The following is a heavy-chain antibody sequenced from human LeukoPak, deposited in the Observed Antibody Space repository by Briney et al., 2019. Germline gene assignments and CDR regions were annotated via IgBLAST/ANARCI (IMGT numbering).Heavy chain of an antibody. V-gene: IGHV1-18*01. CDR2: ISAYNGNT. CDR1: GYTLTSNG. J-gene: IGHJ4*02. Sequence: REASVKVSCKASGYTLTSNGISWVRQVPGQGLEWVGWISAYNGNTNYAQKFQGRVTMTTDTSTSAAYMELRSLRSDDTAVYYCARDQQWLDPARHGFDYWGQGTLVTVSS. D-gene: IGHD6-19*01. CDR3: ARDQQWLDPARHGFDY.